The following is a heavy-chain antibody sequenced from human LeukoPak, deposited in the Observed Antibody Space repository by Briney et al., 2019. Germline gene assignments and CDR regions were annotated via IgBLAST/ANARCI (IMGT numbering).Heavy chain of an antibody. V-gene: IGHV4-61*01. J-gene: IGHJ3*02. CDR2: IYYSGST. D-gene: IGHD3-3*01. Sequence: KSSETLSLTCTVSGGSVSSGTYYWSWIRQPPGKGLEWIGYIYYSGSTNYNPSLKSRVTISVDTSKNQFSLKLSSVTAADTAVYYCARVRILEWLSRSYFNAFDIWGQGTMVTVSS. CDR1: GGSVSSGTYY. CDR3: ARVRILEWLSRSYFNAFDI.